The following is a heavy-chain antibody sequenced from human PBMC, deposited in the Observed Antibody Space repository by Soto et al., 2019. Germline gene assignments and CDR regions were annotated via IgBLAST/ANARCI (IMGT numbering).Heavy chain of an antibody. Sequence: ASETLSLTCTVSGGSINSGDYYWSWIRQPPGKGLEWIGYIYYSRSTYYNPSLKSRVTISVDTSKNQFSLKLSSVTAADTAVYYCARAGPPVLLWFGELSPPNWFDPWGQGTLVTVS. CDR2: IYYSRST. CDR1: GGSINSGDYY. CDR3: ARAGPPVLLWFGELSPPNWFDP. V-gene: IGHV4-30-4*01. J-gene: IGHJ5*02. D-gene: IGHD3-10*01.